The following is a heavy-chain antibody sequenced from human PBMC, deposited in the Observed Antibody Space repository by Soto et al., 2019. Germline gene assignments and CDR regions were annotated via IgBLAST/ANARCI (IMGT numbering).Heavy chain of an antibody. Sequence: EVQLVESGGGLVQPGGSLRLSCAASGFTFSSYWMYWVRQAPGKGLVWVSRTNSDGSETSYADSVKGRFTISRDNAKNTLYLQMNSPRAEETAVYYCARDRGWSLFDYWGQGTLVTVSS. CDR3: ARDRGWSLFDY. CDR2: TNSDGSET. CDR1: GFTFSSYW. V-gene: IGHV3-74*01. J-gene: IGHJ4*02. D-gene: IGHD6-19*01.